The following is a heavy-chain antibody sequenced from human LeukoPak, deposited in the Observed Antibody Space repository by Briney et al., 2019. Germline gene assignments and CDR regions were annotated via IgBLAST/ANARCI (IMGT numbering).Heavy chain of an antibody. J-gene: IGHJ4*01. Sequence: ASVKVSCKTSGYSFTAHYIHWVRQAPGQALQWLAYIDCGAGDTNYAQPFQGRVTVTRDKSINTAYLELSSLTFDDTAIYYCVRDPREPANDLDYWGRGTLVTVS. CDR3: VRDPREPANDLDY. D-gene: IGHD1-1*01. V-gene: IGHV1-2*02. CDR2: IDCGAGDT. CDR1: GYSFTAHY.